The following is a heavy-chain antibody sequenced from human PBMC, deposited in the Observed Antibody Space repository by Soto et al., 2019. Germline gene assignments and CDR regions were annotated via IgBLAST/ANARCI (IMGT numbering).Heavy chain of an antibody. D-gene: IGHD3-3*01. CDR3: ARYYDPSGYYYYYMDV. Sequence: GGSLRLSCAASGFTFSSYSMNWVRQAPGKGLEWVSSISSSSSYIYYADSVKGRFTISRDNAKNSLYLQMNSLRAEDTAVYYCARYYDPSGYYYYYMDVWGKGTTVTVSS. CDR1: GFTFSSYS. V-gene: IGHV3-21*01. J-gene: IGHJ6*03. CDR2: ISSSSSYI.